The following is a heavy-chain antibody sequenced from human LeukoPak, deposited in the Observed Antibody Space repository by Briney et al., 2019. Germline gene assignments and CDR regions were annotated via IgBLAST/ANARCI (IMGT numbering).Heavy chain of an antibody. CDR1: GYTFTSYY. D-gene: IGHD3-22*01. V-gene: IGHV1-46*01. Sequence: PGASVKVSCKASGYTFTSYYMHWVRQAPGQGLEWMGIINPSSGSTSYAQKFQGRVTMTRDTSTSTVYMELSSLRSEDTAVYYCARAASQLTRITMTIDYYYYMDVWGKGTTVTISS. J-gene: IGHJ6*03. CDR3: ARAASQLTRITMTIDYYYYMDV. CDR2: INPSSGST.